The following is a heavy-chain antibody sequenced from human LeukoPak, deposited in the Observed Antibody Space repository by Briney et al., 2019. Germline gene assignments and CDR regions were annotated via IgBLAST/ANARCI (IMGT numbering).Heavy chain of an antibody. Sequence: GGSLRLSCAASGFAFSDYAIHWVRQAPGKGLEWVAVISYDGSNKYYADSVKGRFTISRDNSKNTLYLQMNSLRAEDTAVYYCARDFSGFDSWGQGTLVTVSS. CDR1: GFAFSDYA. V-gene: IGHV3-30-3*01. CDR2: ISYDGSNK. D-gene: IGHD3-3*02. CDR3: ARDFSGFDS. J-gene: IGHJ4*02.